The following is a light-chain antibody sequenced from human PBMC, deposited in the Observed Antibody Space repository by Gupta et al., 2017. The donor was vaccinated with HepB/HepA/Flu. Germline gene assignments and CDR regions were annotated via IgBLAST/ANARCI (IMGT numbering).Light chain of an antibody. Sequence: QSALTQPASVSGSPGQSITISCTGTSSDVGSFSLVSWYQHHPGKAPKVIIYDVNKRPSGISNRFSGSKSGNTASLTISGLQAEDEADYYCCSYAGSSTWVFGGGTKLTV. V-gene: IGLV2-23*02. CDR1: SSDVGSFSL. CDR2: DVN. CDR3: CSYAGSSTWV. J-gene: IGLJ3*02.